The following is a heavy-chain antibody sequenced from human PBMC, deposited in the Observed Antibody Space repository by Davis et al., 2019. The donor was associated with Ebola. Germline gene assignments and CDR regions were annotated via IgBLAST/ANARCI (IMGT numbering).Heavy chain of an antibody. J-gene: IGHJ6*02. CDR2: ISSGNRYI. D-gene: IGHD3-10*01. V-gene: IGHV3-21*01. CDR3: AKEASGSYYNKGYYYYGMDV. CDR1: GFTFSTYN. Sequence: GESLKISCAASGFTFSTYNMNWVRQAPGKGLEWVSSISSGNRYIYYADSVKGRFTISRDNAKNSLYLQINSLGVDDTAVYYCAKEASGSYYNKGYYYYGMDVWGQGTTVTV.